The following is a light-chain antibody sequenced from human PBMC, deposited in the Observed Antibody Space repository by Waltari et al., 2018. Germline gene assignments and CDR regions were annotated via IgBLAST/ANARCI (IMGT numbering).Light chain of an antibody. J-gene: IGKJ1*01. CDR3: QQLNSDPWM. CDR1: QGISTY. Sequence: IQLTQSPSSLSASVGDRVTITCRASQGISTYLAWYQQKPGKAPTLLIYAASTLQSGVPSRFSGSGSGTDFTLTISSLQLEDFATYYCQQLNSDPWMFGQGTKVEIK. V-gene: IGKV1-9*01. CDR2: AAS.